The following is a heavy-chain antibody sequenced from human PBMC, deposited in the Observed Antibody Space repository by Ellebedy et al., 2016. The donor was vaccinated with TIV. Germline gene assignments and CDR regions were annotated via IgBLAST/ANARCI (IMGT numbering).Heavy chain of an antibody. Sequence: GESLKISXAASGFSVTSNDMCWVRQAPGKGLELVSLIYGGGTSYYAESVKGRFTISRDNSKKTLYLQMTSRGAEDTAVYYCVTRHNGAFDIWGQGTMVTVAS. CDR3: VTRHNGAFDI. V-gene: IGHV3-53*01. CDR2: IYGGGTS. CDR1: GFSVTSND. J-gene: IGHJ3*02. D-gene: IGHD1-1*01.